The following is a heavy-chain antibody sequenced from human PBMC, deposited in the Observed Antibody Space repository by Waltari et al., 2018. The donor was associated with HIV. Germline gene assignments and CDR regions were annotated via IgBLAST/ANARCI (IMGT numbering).Heavy chain of an antibody. CDR2: IIPLFGTA. Sequence: QVQLVQSGADVKKPGSSVKVSCKASGGTFSTYAVSWVRQAPGQGLEWMGGIIPLFGTANYAPKFQDRVTITADDSTTTVYMELSSLRSDDTAVYYCAQEKGSVVVPAEFDPWGQGTLVTVSS. CDR3: AQEKGSVVVPAEFDP. CDR1: GGTFSTYA. J-gene: IGHJ5*02. V-gene: IGHV1-69*01. D-gene: IGHD2-2*01.